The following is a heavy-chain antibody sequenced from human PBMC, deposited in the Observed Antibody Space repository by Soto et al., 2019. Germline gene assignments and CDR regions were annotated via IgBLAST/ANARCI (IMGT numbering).Heavy chain of an antibody. Sequence: EVQLVESGGGLVQPGGSLRLSCAASGFTFSHYGMNWARQAPGRGLEWVTHINSGGGTKSYSDSVKGRFTISRDDAKNTLYLQMNSLRAHATAIYYCARDPEGINDFDYWGQGTLVTVSS. J-gene: IGHJ4*02. CDR3: ARDPEGINDFDY. CDR2: INSGGGTK. CDR1: GFTFSHYG. D-gene: IGHD2-21*01. V-gene: IGHV3-48*03.